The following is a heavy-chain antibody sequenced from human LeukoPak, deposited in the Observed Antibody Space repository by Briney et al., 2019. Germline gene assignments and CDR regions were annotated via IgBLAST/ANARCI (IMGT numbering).Heavy chain of an antibody. CDR3: AYSSSWYVGY. CDR2: INTGNGNT. V-gene: IGHV1-3*04. CDR1: GYTFTKYT. D-gene: IGHD6-13*01. J-gene: IGHJ4*02. Sequence: GASVKVSCKTSGYTFTKYTMHWVRQAPGQRLEWMGWINTGNGNTKYSQKFQGRVTITRDTSASTAYMELSSLRSEDTAVYYCAYSSSWYVGYWGQGTLVTVSS.